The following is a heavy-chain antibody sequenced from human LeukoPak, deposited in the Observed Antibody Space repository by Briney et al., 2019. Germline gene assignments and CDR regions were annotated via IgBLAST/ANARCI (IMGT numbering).Heavy chain of an antibody. CDR1: GGTFSSYA. CDR3: ARDGPSGYYPDY. Sequence: GASVKVSCKAPGGTFSSYAISWVRQAPGQGLEWMGRIIPIFGTANYAQKFQGRVTITTDESTSTAYMELSSLRSEDTAVYYCARDGPSGYYPDYWGQGTLVTVSS. D-gene: IGHD3-22*01. V-gene: IGHV1-69*05. J-gene: IGHJ4*02. CDR2: IIPIFGTA.